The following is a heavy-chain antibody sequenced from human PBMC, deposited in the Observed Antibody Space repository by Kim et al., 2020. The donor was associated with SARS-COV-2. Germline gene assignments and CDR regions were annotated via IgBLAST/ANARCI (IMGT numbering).Heavy chain of an antibody. CDR3: ARVFGSGSYYKYYYGMDV. J-gene: IGHJ6*02. V-gene: IGHV4-39*07. Sequence: SETLSLTCTVSGGSISSSSYYWGWIRQPPGKGLEWIGSIYYTGSTYSNPSLKSRVTISVDTSKNQFSLKLSSVTAADTAVYYCARVFGSGSYYKYYYGMDVWGQGTTVTVSS. CDR1: GGSISSSSYY. D-gene: IGHD3-10*01. CDR2: IYYTGST.